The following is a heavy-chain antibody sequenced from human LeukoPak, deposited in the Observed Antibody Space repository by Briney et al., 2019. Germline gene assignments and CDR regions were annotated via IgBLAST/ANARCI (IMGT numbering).Heavy chain of an antibody. D-gene: IGHD6-13*01. V-gene: IGHV1-18*01. CDR1: GYTFTSYG. CDR3: ARDPPLLTIAAGTTTISREFDP. CDR2: ISAYNGNT. Sequence: ASVKVSCKASGYTFTSYGISWVRQAPGQGLEWMGWISAYNGNTNYAQKLQGRVTMTTDTSTSTAYMELRSLRSDDTAVYYCARDPPLLTIAAGTTTISREFDPWGQGTLVTVSS. J-gene: IGHJ5*02.